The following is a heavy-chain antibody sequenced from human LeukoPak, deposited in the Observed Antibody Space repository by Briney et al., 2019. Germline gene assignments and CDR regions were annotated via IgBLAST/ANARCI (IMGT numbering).Heavy chain of an antibody. CDR3: ARGTTWSGYPY. V-gene: IGHV4-59*01. CDR1: GGSISSYY. CDR2: IYYSGST. Sequence: SETLSLTCTVSGGSISSYYWSWIRQPPGKGLEWIGYIYYSGSTNYNPSLKSRVTISVDTSKNQFSLKLSSVTAADTAVYYCARGTTWSGYPYWGQGTLVTVSS. J-gene: IGHJ4*02. D-gene: IGHD3-3*01.